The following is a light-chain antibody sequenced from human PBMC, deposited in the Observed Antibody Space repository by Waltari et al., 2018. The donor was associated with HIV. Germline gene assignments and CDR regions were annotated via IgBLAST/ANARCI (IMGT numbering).Light chain of an antibody. V-gene: IGLV1-40*03. CDR1: SSNIGPGHA. Sequence: VLTQPPSLAGAPGQRITVSCSGTSSNIGPGHAAQLYHQLHGTAPKLLLYKNKTRPSGVPDRFSASKSDASASLAITGLQAADEGDYFCQSYDTSLSAWVFGGGTRLTVL. CDR2: KNK. J-gene: IGLJ2*01. CDR3: QSYDTSLSAWV.